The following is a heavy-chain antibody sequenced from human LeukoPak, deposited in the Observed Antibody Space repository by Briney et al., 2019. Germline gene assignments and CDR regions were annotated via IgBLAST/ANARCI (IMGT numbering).Heavy chain of an antibody. V-gene: IGHV3-30*03. CDR3: AGTQWLSNNWFDP. J-gene: IGHJ5*02. D-gene: IGHD6-19*01. Sequence: DSVKGRFTISRDNSKNTLYLQMNSLRAEDTAVYYCAGTQWLSNNWFDPWGQGTLVTVSS.